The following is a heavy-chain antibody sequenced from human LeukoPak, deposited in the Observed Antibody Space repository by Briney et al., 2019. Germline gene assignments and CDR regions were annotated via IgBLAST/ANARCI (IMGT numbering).Heavy chain of an antibody. CDR3: VRDPVRRFDY. J-gene: IGHJ4*02. V-gene: IGHV3-7*01. CDR1: GFTFSTSW. Sequence: GGSLRLSCAASGFTFSTSWMSWVRQVPGKGLEWVANIKKDGSETYYVDSVKGRFTISRDNAKNSLYLQMNSLRDEDTAVYYCVRDPVRRFDYWGQGALVTVSS. D-gene: IGHD3-10*01. CDR2: IKKDGSET.